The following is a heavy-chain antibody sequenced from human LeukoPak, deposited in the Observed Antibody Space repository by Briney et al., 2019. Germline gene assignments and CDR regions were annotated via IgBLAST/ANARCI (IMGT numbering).Heavy chain of an antibody. V-gene: IGHV5-51*01. D-gene: IGHD1-1*01. CDR3: ARHEVRGSTNSYYYYYYMDV. CDR2: IYPGDSDT. Sequence: GESLKISCKGSGYSFTSYWIGWVRQMPGKGLEWMGIIYPGDSDTRYSPSFQGQVTISADKSISTAYLQWSSLKASDTAMYYCARHEVRGSTNSYYYYYYMDVWGKGTTVTVSS. CDR1: GYSFTSYW. J-gene: IGHJ6*03.